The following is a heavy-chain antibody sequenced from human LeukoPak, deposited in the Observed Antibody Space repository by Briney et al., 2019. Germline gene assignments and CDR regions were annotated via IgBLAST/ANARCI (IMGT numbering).Heavy chain of an antibody. CDR3: GSTNYYPSLYRRVAISIDTSKNQFSQKLSSGTAADAAVYYCAGDGIDTAMVWGDGMDV. Sequence: SETLSLTCTVSGGSISSYYWSWIRQPPGKGLEWIWYIYYSGSTNSNPSPNSRVTTSVETSKNHFSLKLSLVSAAATALYYSGSTNYYPSLYRRVAISIDTSKNQFSQKLSSGTAADAAVYYCAGDGIDTAMVWGDGMDVWGQGTTVTVSS. CDR1: GGSISSYY. J-gene: IGHJ6*02. CDR2: IYYSGST. V-gene: IGHV4-59*01. D-gene: IGHD3-10*01.